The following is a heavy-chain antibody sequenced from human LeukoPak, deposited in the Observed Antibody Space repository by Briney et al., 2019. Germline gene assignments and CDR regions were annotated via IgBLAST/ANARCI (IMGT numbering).Heavy chain of an antibody. D-gene: IGHD2-2*02. CDR3: ARHPARYCSSTSCYNNWFDP. CDR1: GGSISSYY. V-gene: IGHV4-59*08. Sequence: KPSETLSLTCTVSGGSISSYYWSWIRQPPGKGLEWIGSIYHSGSTYYNPSLKSRVTISVDTSKNQFSLKLSSVTAADTAVYYCARHPARYCSSTSCYNNWFDPWGQGTLVTVSS. J-gene: IGHJ5*02. CDR2: IYHSGST.